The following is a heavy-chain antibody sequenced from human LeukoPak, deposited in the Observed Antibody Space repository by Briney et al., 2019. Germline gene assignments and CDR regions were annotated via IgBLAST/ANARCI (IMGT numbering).Heavy chain of an antibody. CDR2: ISGSGGST. Sequence: PGGSLRLSCAASGLTFSSYAMSWVRQAPGKGLEWVSAISGSGGSTYYADSVKGRFTISRDNSKNTLYLQMNSLRAEDTAVYYCAKDLDYGDYGDYWGQGTLVTVSS. D-gene: IGHD4-17*01. CDR3: AKDLDYGDYGDY. V-gene: IGHV3-23*01. CDR1: GLTFSSYA. J-gene: IGHJ4*02.